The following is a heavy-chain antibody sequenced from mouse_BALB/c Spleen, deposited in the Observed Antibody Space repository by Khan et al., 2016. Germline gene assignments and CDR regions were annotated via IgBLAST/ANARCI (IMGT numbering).Heavy chain of an antibody. CDR2: ISYSGTT. CDR1: GYSITSDYA. CDR3: ARWLDAMDY. V-gene: IGHV3-2*02. D-gene: IGHD2-2*01. Sequence: EVQLVESGPGLVKPSQSLSLTCTVTGYSITSDYAWNWIRQFPGNKLEWMGYISYSGTTTYNPSLKSRISITRDTSKNQFFLQLNSVTTADTATYYCARWLDAMDYWGQGTSVTVSS. J-gene: IGHJ4*01.